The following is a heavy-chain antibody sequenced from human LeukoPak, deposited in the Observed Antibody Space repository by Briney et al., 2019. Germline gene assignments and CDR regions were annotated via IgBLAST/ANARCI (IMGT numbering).Heavy chain of an antibody. CDR1: GFTFSSYS. J-gene: IGHJ4*02. Sequence: PGGSLRLSCAASGFTFSSYSMNWVRQAPGKGLEWVSSISSSSSYIYYADSVKGRFTISRDNAKNSLYLQMNSLRAEDTAVYYCARDTAMVRGVIDYWGQGTLVTDSS. V-gene: IGHV3-21*01. D-gene: IGHD3-10*01. CDR2: ISSSSSYI. CDR3: ARDTAMVRGVIDY.